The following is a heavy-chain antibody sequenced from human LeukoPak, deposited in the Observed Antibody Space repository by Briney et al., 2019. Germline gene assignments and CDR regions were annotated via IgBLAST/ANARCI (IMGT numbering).Heavy chain of an antibody. V-gene: IGHV1-2*02. D-gene: IGHD3-10*01. CDR2: INPNSGGT. CDR3: AKNFFRSGSYVLVFDP. CDR1: GYTFTGYY. Sequence: ASVKVSCKASGYTFTGYYMHWVRQAPGQGLEWLGWINPNSGGTNYAQKFQDRVTMTRDTSISTAYMELSSLTSDDSAVYYCAKNFFRSGSYVLVFDPWGQGTLVTVSS. J-gene: IGHJ5*02.